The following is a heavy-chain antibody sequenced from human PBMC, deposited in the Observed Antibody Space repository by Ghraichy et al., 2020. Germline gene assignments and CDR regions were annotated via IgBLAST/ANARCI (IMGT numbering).Heavy chain of an antibody. J-gene: IGHJ4*02. CDR1: GGSFSGYY. CDR2: INHSGST. Sequence: SETLSLTCAVYGGSFSGYYWSWIRQPPGKGLEWIGEINHSGSTNYNPSLKSRVTISVDTSKNQFSLKLSSVTAADTAVYYCARSRYYDYVWGSYRPAKPMEFDYWGQGTLVTVSS. D-gene: IGHD3-16*02. CDR3: ARSRYYDYVWGSYRPAKPMEFDY. V-gene: IGHV4-34*01.